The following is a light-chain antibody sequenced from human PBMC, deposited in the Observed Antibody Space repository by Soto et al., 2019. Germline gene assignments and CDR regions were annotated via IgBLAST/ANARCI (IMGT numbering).Light chain of an antibody. J-gene: IGLJ1*01. Sequence: VLTQPPSASGTPGQRVTISCSGSSSNIGSNTVNWYQQLPGTAPKVVIYGSGNRPSGVPDRFSGSKSGTSASLAIAGLQAEDEADYYCQSYDSSLSGYVFGTGTKVTVL. V-gene: IGLV1-40*01. CDR2: GSG. CDR3: QSYDSSLSGYV. CDR1: SSNIGSNT.